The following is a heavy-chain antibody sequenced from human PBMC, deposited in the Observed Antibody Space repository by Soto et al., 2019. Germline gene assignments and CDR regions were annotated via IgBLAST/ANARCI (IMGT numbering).Heavy chain of an antibody. Sequence: ASVKVSCKASGYTFTSYDINWVRQATGQGLEWMGWMNPNSGNTGYAQKFRGRVTMTRNTSISTAYMELSSLRSEDTAVYYCASVGGYCSGGSCYLSLHYDAFDIWGQGTMVTVSS. V-gene: IGHV1-8*01. J-gene: IGHJ3*02. CDR3: ASVGGYCSGGSCYLSLHYDAFDI. CDR1: GYTFTSYD. D-gene: IGHD2-15*01. CDR2: MNPNSGNT.